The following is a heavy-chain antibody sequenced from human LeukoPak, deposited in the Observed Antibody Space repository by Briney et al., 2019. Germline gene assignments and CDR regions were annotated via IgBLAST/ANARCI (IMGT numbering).Heavy chain of an antibody. D-gene: IGHD3-16*01. V-gene: IGHV3-7*01. CDR2: INPDGSEK. J-gene: IGHJ3*02. CDR1: GYRFGSDW. Sequence: GESLRHSCAASGYRFGSDWMSWVHQAPGKGLEWVANINPDGSEKYYVDSVKGRFTISRENGKNSLYLQLNSLRAEDTAVYYCARYYDTTVGDAFDIWGQGTMVTVSS. CDR3: ARYYDTTVGDAFDI.